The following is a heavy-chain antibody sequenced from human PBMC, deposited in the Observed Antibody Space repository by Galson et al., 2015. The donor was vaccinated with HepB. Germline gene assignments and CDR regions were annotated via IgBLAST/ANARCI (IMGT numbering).Heavy chain of an antibody. CDR1: GFTFSSYA. V-gene: IGHV3-30*04. CDR3: ARGLVRGAHDAFDI. CDR2: ISYDGSNK. J-gene: IGHJ3*02. D-gene: IGHD3-10*01. Sequence: SLRLSCAASGFTFSSYAMHWVRQAPGKGLEWVAVISYDGSNKYYADSVKGRLTISRDNSKNTLYLQMNSLRAEDTAVYYCARGLVRGAHDAFDIWGQGTMVTVSS.